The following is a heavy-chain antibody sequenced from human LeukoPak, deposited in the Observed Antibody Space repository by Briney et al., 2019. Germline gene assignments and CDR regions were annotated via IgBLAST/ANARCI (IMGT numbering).Heavy chain of an antibody. V-gene: IGHV3-64D*09. CDR3: VKSASAGWYTFDY. J-gene: IGHJ4*02. Sequence: GGSLRLSCSASGSTFSGYAMHWVRQAPGKGLEFVSAITSNGGSTYYADSVKGGFTISRDNSKNTLSLQMNSLRAEDTAVYYCVKSASAGWYTFDYWGQGTLVTVSS. D-gene: IGHD6-19*01. CDR1: GSTFSGYA. CDR2: ITSNGGST.